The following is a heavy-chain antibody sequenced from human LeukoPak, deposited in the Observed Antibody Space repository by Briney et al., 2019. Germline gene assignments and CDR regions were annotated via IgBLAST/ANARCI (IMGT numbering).Heavy chain of an antibody. CDR2: ISSSSSYI. Sequence: GGSLRLSCAASGFTFSSYSMNWVRQAPGKGLEWVSSISSSSSYIYYADSVKGRFTISRDNAKNSLYPQMNSLRAEDTAVYYCAKDPGYCSGGSCYPYFDYWGQGTLVTVSS. CDR3: AKDPGYCSGGSCYPYFDY. J-gene: IGHJ4*02. D-gene: IGHD2-15*01. CDR1: GFTFSSYS. V-gene: IGHV3-21*01.